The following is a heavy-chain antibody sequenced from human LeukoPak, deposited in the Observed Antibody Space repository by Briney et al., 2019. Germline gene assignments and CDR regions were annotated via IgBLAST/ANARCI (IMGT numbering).Heavy chain of an antibody. CDR1: GNSLLNDA. CDR3: AMSGGRVPLQDDVFDI. CDR2: IYPGDSDP. J-gene: IGHJ3*02. D-gene: IGHD2-15*01. Sequence: GGSLKISCEASGNSLLNDAVGWVRQMPGKGLEWMGIIYPGDSDPTYSPSFQGQVTISADKSIRTAYLQWRSLKASDTAVYYCAMSGGRVPLQDDVFDIWGQGTMVTVSS. V-gene: IGHV5-51*01.